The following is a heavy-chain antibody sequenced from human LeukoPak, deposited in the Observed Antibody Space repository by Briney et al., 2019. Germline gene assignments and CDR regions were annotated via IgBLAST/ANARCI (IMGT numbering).Heavy chain of an antibody. D-gene: IGHD6-19*01. CDR3: ASVANGVYYGMDV. J-gene: IGHJ6*02. CDR1: GYSFTSYW. V-gene: IGHV5-51*01. CDR2: IYPGDSDT. Sequence: GESLQISCKGSGYSFTSYWIGWVRQMPGKGLEWMGIIYPGDSDTRYSPSFQGQVTISADKSISTAYLQWSSLKASDTAMYYCASVANGVYYGMDVWGQGTTVTVSS.